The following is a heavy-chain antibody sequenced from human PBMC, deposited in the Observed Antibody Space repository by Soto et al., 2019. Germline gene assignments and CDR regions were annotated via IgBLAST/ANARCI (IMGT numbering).Heavy chain of an antibody. J-gene: IGHJ6*02. V-gene: IGHV3-53*04. CDR1: GFTVSSNY. CDR2: IYSGGST. D-gene: IGHD3-9*01. CDR3: ARGSRLDWSHYYYYYGMDV. Sequence: EVQLVESGGGLVQPGGSLRLSCAASGFTVSSNYMSWVRQAPGKGLEWVSVIYSGGSTYYADSVKGRFTISRHNSKNTLYLQMNSLRAEDTAVYYCARGSRLDWSHYYYYYGMDVWGQGTTVTVSS.